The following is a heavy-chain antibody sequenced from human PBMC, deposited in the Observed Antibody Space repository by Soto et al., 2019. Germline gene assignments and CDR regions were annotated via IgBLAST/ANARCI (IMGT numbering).Heavy chain of an antibody. J-gene: IGHJ5*02. Sequence: QVQLQESGPGLVKPSQTLSLTCSVSGASITRGGFLWTWIRQHPGKGLEWLGFISYNGRTSYNPSLKSRVNISADTSQNQFSLQLTSVTAADTAVYYCARSEAVVIRIDTWGPGTPVTVSA. CDR3: ARSEAVVIRIDT. D-gene: IGHD2-21*01. CDR1: GASITRGGFL. V-gene: IGHV4-31*03. CDR2: ISYNGRT.